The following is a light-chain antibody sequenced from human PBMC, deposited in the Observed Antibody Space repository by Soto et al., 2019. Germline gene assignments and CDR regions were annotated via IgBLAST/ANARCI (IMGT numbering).Light chain of an antibody. CDR1: NSDVGSYNL. CDR2: EVS. J-gene: IGLJ1*01. CDR3: CSYARSSTQSYV. Sequence: QSVLTRSASVSGSPGQSITISCTGTNSDVGSYNLVSWYQQHPGKAPKVIIYEVSERPSGVSDRFSGSKSGNTASLMISGLQAEDEADYYCCSYARSSTQSYVFGSGTKVTVL. V-gene: IGLV2-23*02.